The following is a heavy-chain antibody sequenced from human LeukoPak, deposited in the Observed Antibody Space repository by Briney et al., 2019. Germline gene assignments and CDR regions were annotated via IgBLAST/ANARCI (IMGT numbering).Heavy chain of an antibody. CDR3: AKAASIVVVPAAALDY. Sequence: PGGSLRLSCAASGFTFRNYGMHWVRQAPGEGLEWVALIHYDGSNKYYADSVKGRFTISRDSSKNTLYLQMNSLRAEDTAVYYCAKAASIVVVPAAALDYWGQGTLVTVSS. CDR2: IHYDGSNK. J-gene: IGHJ4*02. CDR1: GFTFRNYG. D-gene: IGHD2-2*01. V-gene: IGHV3-30*02.